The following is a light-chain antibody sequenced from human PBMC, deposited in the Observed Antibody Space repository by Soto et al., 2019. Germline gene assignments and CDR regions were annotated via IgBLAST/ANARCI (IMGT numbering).Light chain of an antibody. Sequence: FQMTQSPSTLSASVGDRVSITCRASQTIFSWLAWYQQKPGKAPKLLIYKASSLESGVPSRYSGSGSGTEFTLTISVLQPDDFATYFCQQYNSYPYSFGQGTKLEIK. CDR3: QQYNSYPYS. V-gene: IGKV1-5*03. J-gene: IGKJ2*03. CDR2: KAS. CDR1: QTIFSW.